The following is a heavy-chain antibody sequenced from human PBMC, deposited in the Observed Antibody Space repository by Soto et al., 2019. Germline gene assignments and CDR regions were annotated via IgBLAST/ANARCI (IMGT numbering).Heavy chain of an antibody. J-gene: IGHJ4*02. Sequence: QVHLVQSGAEVRKPGASVKVSCKGSGYTFTTYGITWVRQAPGQGLEWMGWISAHNGNTNYAQKLQGRVTVTRDTSTSTAYMELRNLRSDATAVYYCARGRYGDYWGQGARVTVSS. V-gene: IGHV1-18*01. D-gene: IGHD1-1*01. CDR3: ARGRYGDY. CDR1: GYTFTTYG. CDR2: ISAHNGNT.